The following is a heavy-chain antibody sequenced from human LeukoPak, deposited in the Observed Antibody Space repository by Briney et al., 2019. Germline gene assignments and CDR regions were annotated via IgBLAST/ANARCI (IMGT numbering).Heavy chain of an antibody. Sequence: ASVKVSCKASGYTFTGYYMHWVRQAPGQGLEWMGWINPNSGGTNYAQKFQGRVTMTRDTSISTAYMELSRLRSDDTAVYYCARVEPTYCYYYMDVWGKGTTVTVSS. D-gene: IGHD5-24*01. CDR1: GYTFTGYY. V-gene: IGHV1-2*02. CDR2: INPNSGGT. CDR3: ARVEPTYCYYYMDV. J-gene: IGHJ6*03.